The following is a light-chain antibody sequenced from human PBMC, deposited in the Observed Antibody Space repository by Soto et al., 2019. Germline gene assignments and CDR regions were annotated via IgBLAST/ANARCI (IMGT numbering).Light chain of an antibody. CDR1: QSVSSSY. J-gene: IGKJ1*01. CDR2: GAS. Sequence: EIVLTQSPGTLSLSPEERATLSCRARQSVSSSYLAWYQQKPGQAPRLLIYGASSRATGIPDRFSGSGSGTDFTLTISRLEPEDFAVYYCQQYGSSRTFGQGTKVEIK. CDR3: QQYGSSRT. V-gene: IGKV3-20*01.